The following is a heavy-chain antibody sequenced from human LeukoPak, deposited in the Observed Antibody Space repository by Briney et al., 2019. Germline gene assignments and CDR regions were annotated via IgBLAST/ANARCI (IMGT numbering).Heavy chain of an antibody. CDR2: IYYSGST. Sequence: PSETLPLSCTVSGGSISSYYWSWIRQPPGKGLEWIGYIYYSGSTNYNPSLKSRVTISVDTSKNQFSLKLSSVTAADTAVYYCARATYDSTYFDYWGEGTLVTVSS. CDR1: GGSISSYY. J-gene: IGHJ4*02. CDR3: ARATYDSTYFDY. D-gene: IGHD3-22*01. V-gene: IGHV4-59*01.